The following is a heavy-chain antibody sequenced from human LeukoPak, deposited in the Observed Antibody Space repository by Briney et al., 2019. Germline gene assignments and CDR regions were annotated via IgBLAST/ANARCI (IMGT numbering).Heavy chain of an antibody. V-gene: IGHV4-59*11. CDR1: GGSISTHY. D-gene: IGHD6-13*01. J-gene: IGHJ4*02. CDR3: ARRGVSGSWYFFDY. Sequence: SETLSLTCTVSGGSISTHYWSWIRQPPGRGLEWIGYIYHTGSTNLHPSLKSRVTISVGTSKNQFSLKLSSVTAADTAVYYCARRGVSGSWYFFDYWGQGTLITVSS. CDR2: IYHTGST.